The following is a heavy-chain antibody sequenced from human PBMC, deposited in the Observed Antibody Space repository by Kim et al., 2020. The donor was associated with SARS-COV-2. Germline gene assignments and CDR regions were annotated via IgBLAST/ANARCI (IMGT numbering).Heavy chain of an antibody. CDR2: SNSDGSST. J-gene: IGHJ3*02. Sequence: GGSLRLSCVASGFTFSTYWMHWVRQAPGKGLVWVSRSNSDGSSTSYADSMKGRFTISRDNAKNTLYLQMNSLRVDDMAVYFCAGTRYSGNYLDMWGQGTLVTVSS. CDR1: GFTFSTYW. D-gene: IGHD1-26*01. CDR3: AGTRYSGNYLDM. V-gene: IGHV3-74*01.